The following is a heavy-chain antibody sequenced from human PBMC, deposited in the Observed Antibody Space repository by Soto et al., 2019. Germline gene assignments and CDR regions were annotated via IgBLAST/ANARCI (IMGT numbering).Heavy chain of an antibody. CDR2: IYYSGST. J-gene: IGHJ4*02. D-gene: IGHD2-15*01. CDR1: GGSISSGGYY. CDR3: ARYCSGGSCYQNDY. Sequence: SETLSLTCTVSGGSISSGGYYWSWIRQHPGKGLEWIGYIYYSGSTYYNPSLKSRVTISVDTSKNQFSLKLSSVTAADTAVYYCARYCSGGSCYQNDYWGQGTLVTVSS. V-gene: IGHV4-31*03.